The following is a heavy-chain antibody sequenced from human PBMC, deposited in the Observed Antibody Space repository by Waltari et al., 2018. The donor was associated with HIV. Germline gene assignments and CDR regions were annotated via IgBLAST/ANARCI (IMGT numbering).Heavy chain of an antibody. CDR1: GFTFSSYA. CDR2: KSYDRSNK. J-gene: IGHJ4*02. CDR3: ARGGGYSSSYYFDY. V-gene: IGHV3-30-3*01. D-gene: IGHD5-12*01. Sequence: QVQLVESGGGVVQPGRSLRLSCAASGFTFSSYAMDWVRQAPGKGVEGVEFKSYDRSNKYYADSGKGRFTISRDNSKNTLYLQMNSLKAEDTAVYYCARGGGYSSSYYFDYWGQGTLVTVSS.